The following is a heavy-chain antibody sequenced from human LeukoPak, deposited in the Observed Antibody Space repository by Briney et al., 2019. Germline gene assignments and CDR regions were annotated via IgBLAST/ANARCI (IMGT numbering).Heavy chain of an antibody. V-gene: IGHV4-59*01. Sequence: PPETLSLTCTVSGVSISSYYWSWIRQPPGKGLEWIGYIYYSENTNYNSSLKSRVTISEGTSKNQFSLNLTSVTAADTAVYYCAGGNFYDSSGHPSHFHYWGQGTLVTLPS. D-gene: IGHD3-22*01. CDR1: GVSISSYY. CDR2: IYYSENT. J-gene: IGHJ4*02. CDR3: AGGNFYDSSGHPSHFHY.